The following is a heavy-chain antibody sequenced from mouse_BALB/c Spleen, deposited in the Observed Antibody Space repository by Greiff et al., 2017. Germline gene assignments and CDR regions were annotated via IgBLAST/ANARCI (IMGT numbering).Heavy chain of an antibody. CDR1: GYTFTSYY. CDR3: TRCYYDYGGALDY. D-gene: IGHD2-4*01. V-gene: IGHV1S81*02. CDR2: INPSNCGT. J-gene: IGHJ4*01. Sequence: QVQLQQSGAELVKPGASVKLSCKASGYTFTSYYMYWVKQRPGQGLEWIGEINPSNCGTNFNEKFRSKATLTVDKSSSTAYMQLSSLTSEDSAVYDCTRCYYDYGGALDYGGHGTSVTVSS.